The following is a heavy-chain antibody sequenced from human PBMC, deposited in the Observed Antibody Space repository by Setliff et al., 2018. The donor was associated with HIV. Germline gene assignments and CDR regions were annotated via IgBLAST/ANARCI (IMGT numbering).Heavy chain of an antibody. CDR3: ARGRNRNYVVYVMDV. CDR1: GLTDTYNY. V-gene: IGHV3-53*01. Sequence: GGSLRLSCAASGLTDTYNYMRWVRQAPGKGLEWFSVIYAGGSTYYADSVKGRFTISRHNSKNMLYLQRDSLRAEDTAVYYCARGRNRNYVVYVMDVWGQGTTVTVSS. J-gene: IGHJ6*02. CDR2: IYAGGST. D-gene: IGHD1-7*01.